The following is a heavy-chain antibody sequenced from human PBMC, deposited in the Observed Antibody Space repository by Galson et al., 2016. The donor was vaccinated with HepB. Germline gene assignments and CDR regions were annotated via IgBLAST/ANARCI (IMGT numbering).Heavy chain of an antibody. J-gene: IGHJ4*02. Sequence: FRNYGMHWVRQAPGKGLEWVADIWSDGSNKYYADSVRGRFTITRDNSNNALYLHMNSLRAEDTALYYFARDYSDSSCFYWQTHPAYWGQGTLVTVSS. V-gene: IGHV3-33*01. CDR2: IWSDGSNK. CDR1: FRNYG. CDR3: ARDYSDSSCFYWQTHPAY. D-gene: IGHD3-22*01.